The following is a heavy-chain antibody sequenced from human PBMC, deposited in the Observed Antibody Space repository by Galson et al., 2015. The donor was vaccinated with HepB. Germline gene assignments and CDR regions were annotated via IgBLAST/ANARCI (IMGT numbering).Heavy chain of an antibody. D-gene: IGHD3-10*01. V-gene: IGHV1-18*01. Sequence: SVKVSCKASGYTFTSYGISWVRQAPGQGLEWMGWISAYNGNTNYAQKLQGRVTMTTDTSTSTAYMELRSLRSDDAAVYYCARDYGSGSYYYIDYWGQGTLVTVSS. CDR1: GYTFTSYG. CDR2: ISAYNGNT. CDR3: ARDYGSGSYYYIDY. J-gene: IGHJ4*02.